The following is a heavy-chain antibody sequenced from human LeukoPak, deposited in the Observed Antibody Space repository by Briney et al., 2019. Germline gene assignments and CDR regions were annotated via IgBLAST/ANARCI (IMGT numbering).Heavy chain of an antibody. CDR2: ISWNSGSI. J-gene: IGHJ3*02. CDR3: AKDKTPGYSSSWPAFDI. V-gene: IGHV3-9*01. Sequence: PGGSLRLSCAASGFTFDDYAMHWVRQAPGKGLEWVSGISWNSGSIGYADSVKGRFTISRDNAKNSLYLQMNSLRAEDTALYYCAKDKTPGYSSSWPAFDIWGQGTMVTVSS. CDR1: GFTFDDYA. D-gene: IGHD6-13*01.